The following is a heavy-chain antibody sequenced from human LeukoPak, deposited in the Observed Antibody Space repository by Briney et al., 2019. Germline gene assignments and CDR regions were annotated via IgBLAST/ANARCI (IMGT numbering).Heavy chain of an antibody. D-gene: IGHD3-22*01. CDR3: ARDARNYYDSSGVDY. V-gene: IGHV1-3*01. J-gene: IGHJ4*02. Sequence: GASVKVSCKASGYSFTTYAMHWVRQAPGQRLEWMGWINAGNGNTKYSQKFQGRVSITRDTSASTAYMELSSLRSEDTAVYYCARDARNYYDSSGVDYWGQGTLVTVSS. CDR2: INAGNGNT. CDR1: GYSFTTYA.